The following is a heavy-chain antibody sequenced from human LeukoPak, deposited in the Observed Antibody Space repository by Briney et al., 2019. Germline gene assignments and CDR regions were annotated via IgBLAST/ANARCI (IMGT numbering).Heavy chain of an antibody. D-gene: IGHD1-26*01. V-gene: IGHV4-4*07. J-gene: IGHJ5*02. CDR3: ARVGAINWFDP. CDR1: GASISGYW. Sequence: SETLSLTCDVSGASISGYWWSWIRQPAGKGLEWIGRMYTDGGTNYNPALKSRVTVSVDTSKNLFSLKLSSVTAADTAVYYCARVGAINWFDPWGQGTLVTVSS. CDR2: MYTDGGT.